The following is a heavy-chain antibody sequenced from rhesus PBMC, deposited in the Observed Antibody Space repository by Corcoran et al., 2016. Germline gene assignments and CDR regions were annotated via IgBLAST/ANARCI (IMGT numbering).Heavy chain of an antibody. CDR2: IYGSSGST. J-gene: IGHJ2*01. D-gene: IGHD4-29*01. Sequence: QVQLQESGPGLVKPSETLSLTCAVSGGSISGGDDWSWIRQPPGKGVEWFGNIYGSSGSTNYNPSLKNRVTISKDTSKNQFSLKLSSVTAADTAVYFCARSTVADSWYFDIWGPGTPITISS. V-gene: IGHV4-76*01. CDR3: ARSTVADSWYFDI. CDR1: GGSISGGDD.